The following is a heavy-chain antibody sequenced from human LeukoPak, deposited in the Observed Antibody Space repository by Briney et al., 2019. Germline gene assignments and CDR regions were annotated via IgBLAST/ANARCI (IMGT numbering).Heavy chain of an antibody. CDR1: GYTFTSYG. Sequence: ASVKVSCKASGYTFTSYGISWVRRAPGQGLEWMGWISAYNGNTNYAQKLQGRVTMTTDTSTSTAYMELRSLRSDDTAVYYCARDRSGSYFGPYFDYWGQGTLVTVSS. D-gene: IGHD1-26*01. V-gene: IGHV1-18*01. CDR3: ARDRSGSYFGPYFDY. CDR2: ISAYNGNT. J-gene: IGHJ4*02.